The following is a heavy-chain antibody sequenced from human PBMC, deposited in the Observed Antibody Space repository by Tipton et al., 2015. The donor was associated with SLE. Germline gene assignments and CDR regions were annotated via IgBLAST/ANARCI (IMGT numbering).Heavy chain of an antibody. V-gene: IGHV4-38-2*02. D-gene: IGHD3-22*01. CDR2: FYHRGTT. CDR3: ARDPAVYYYDSRRTLKYYYHSLDV. Sequence: TLSLTCSVPGHSISSGFYWGWIRQSPGKGLEWIGNFYHRGTTYYNPSLKSRVTISADTSKNHLSLKLTSVTAADTAVYYCARDPAVYYYDSRRTLKYYYHSLDVWGQGTTVTVSS. CDR1: GHSISSGFY. J-gene: IGHJ6*02.